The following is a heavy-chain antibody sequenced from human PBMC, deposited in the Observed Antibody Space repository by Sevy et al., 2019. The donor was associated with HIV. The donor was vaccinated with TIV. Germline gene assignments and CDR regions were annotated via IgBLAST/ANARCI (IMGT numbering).Heavy chain of an antibody. Sequence: GGSLRLSCAASGFTFSSYGMHWVRQAPGKGLEWVAVIWYDGNNKYYADSVKGRFTISRDNSKNTLYLQMNSLRAEDTAVYYCARDLYYGSGPNGDWFDPGGQGTLVTVSS. V-gene: IGHV3-33*01. CDR1: GFTFSSYG. J-gene: IGHJ5*02. D-gene: IGHD3-10*01. CDR3: ARDLYYGSGPNGDWFDP. CDR2: IWYDGNNK.